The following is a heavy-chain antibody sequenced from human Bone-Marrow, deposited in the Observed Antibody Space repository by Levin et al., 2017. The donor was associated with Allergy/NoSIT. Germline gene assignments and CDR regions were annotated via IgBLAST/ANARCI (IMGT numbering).Heavy chain of an antibody. CDR1: GYTFTSYY. Sequence: ASVKVSCKASGYTFTSYYIHWVRQAPGQGLEWMGVINPSDTSTSYAQNFQGRVSMTRDTSTSSVYMELSSLRSEDTAVYYCARGVDYYDSSGSSGWFDSWGQGTLVTVSS. J-gene: IGHJ5*01. CDR3: ARGVDYYDSSGSSGWFDS. V-gene: IGHV1-46*01. CDR2: INPSDTST. D-gene: IGHD3-22*01.